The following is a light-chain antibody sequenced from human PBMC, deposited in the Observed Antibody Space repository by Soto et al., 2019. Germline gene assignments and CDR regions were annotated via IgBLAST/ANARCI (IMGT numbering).Light chain of an antibody. Sequence: QSALTQPPSASGSPGQSVTISCTGTSSDVGAYNYVSWYQQHAGKAPKLVIYEVTKRPSGVPDRFSGSKSANTASLTVSGLQAEDEADSYCSSFASSNTWVFGGGTQVTVL. J-gene: IGLJ3*02. CDR3: SSFASSNTWV. V-gene: IGLV2-8*01. CDR2: EVT. CDR1: SSDVGAYNY.